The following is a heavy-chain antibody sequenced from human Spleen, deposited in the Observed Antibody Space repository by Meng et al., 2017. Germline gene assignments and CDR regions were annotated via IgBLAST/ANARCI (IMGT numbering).Heavy chain of an antibody. V-gene: IGHV4-4*08. Sequence: GSLRLSCTVSGGSINNYYWTWIRQPPGKGLEWIGYIYNSGRTNYNPSLKSRVTMSLDTSKNQFSLKLNSVTAADTAVYYCARDRIVSWSGWYGDFDYWGQGTLVTVSS. J-gene: IGHJ4*01. CDR1: GGSINNYY. D-gene: IGHD6-19*01. CDR2: IYNSGRT. CDR3: ARDRIVSWSGWYGDFDY.